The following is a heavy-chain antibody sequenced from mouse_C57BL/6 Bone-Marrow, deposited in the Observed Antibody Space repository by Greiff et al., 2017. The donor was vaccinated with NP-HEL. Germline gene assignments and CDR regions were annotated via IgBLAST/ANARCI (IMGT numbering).Heavy chain of an antibody. Sequence: QVQLQQPGAELVMPGASVKLSCKASGYTFTSYWMHWVKQRPGQGLEWIGEIDPSDSYTNYNQKFKGKSTLTVDKSSSTAYMQLSSLTSEDSAVYYCARSDGYYGPFAYWGQGTLVTVSA. CDR2: IDPSDSYT. V-gene: IGHV1-69*01. D-gene: IGHD2-3*01. CDR1: GYTFTSYW. J-gene: IGHJ3*01. CDR3: ARSDGYYGPFAY.